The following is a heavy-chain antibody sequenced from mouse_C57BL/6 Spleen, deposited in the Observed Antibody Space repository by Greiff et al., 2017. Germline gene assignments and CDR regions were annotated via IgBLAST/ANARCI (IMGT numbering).Heavy chain of an antibody. J-gene: IGHJ3*01. CDR3: TRGGIVSYVWFAY. CDR2: IDPADGDT. CDR1: GFNIKDYY. D-gene: IGHD2-5*01. V-gene: IGHV14-1*01. Sequence: EVKLQESGAELVRPGASVKLSCTASGFNIKDYYMHWVKQRPEQGLEWIGRIDPADGDTEYAPKFQGKATMTADTSSNTAYLQLSSLTSEDTAVYYSTRGGIVSYVWFAYWGQGTLVTVSA.